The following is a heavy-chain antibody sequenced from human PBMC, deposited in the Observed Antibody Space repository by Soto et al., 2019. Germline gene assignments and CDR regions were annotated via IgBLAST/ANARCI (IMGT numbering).Heavy chain of an antibody. CDR3: ARGGDDFWSGYYTGYYFDY. J-gene: IGHJ4*02. CDR1: GGSISSGGYY. Sequence: SETLSLTCTVSGGSISSGGYYWSWIRQHPGKGLEWIGYIYYSGSTNYNPSLKSRVTISVDTSKNQFSLKLSSVTAADTAVYYCARGGDDFWSGYYTGYYFDYWGQGTLVTVSS. D-gene: IGHD3-3*01. CDR2: IYYSGST. V-gene: IGHV4-61*08.